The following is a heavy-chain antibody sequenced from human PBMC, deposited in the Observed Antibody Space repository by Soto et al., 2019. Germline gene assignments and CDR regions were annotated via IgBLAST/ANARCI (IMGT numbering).Heavy chain of an antibody. Sequence: SETLSLTCTVSGGSISTDGYYWSWIRQHPGKGLEWIGYIYYSGSTYYNTSLKSRVTISVDTSKNQFSLKLSSVTAADTAVYYCARVIAASGTSYYFDYWGQGTVVTVSS. CDR3: ARVIAASGTSYYFDY. V-gene: IGHV4-31*03. D-gene: IGHD6-25*01. CDR2: IYYSGST. J-gene: IGHJ4*02. CDR1: GGSISTDGYY.